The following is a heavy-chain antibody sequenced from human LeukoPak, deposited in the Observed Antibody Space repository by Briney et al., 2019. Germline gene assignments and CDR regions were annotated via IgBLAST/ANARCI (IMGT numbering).Heavy chain of an antibody. V-gene: IGHV3-23*01. D-gene: IGHD5-18*01. CDR1: GYMFNKYG. CDR3: AKGRRYSYGYIDY. CDR2: ISDSGGRT. J-gene: IGHJ4*02. Sequence: GGSLRLSCAASGYMFNKYGINWVRQAPGKGLEWVSGISDSGGRTYYADSVRGRFTISRDNSKNTLYLQMNSLRAEDTAVYYCAKGRRYSYGYIDYWGQGTLVTVSS.